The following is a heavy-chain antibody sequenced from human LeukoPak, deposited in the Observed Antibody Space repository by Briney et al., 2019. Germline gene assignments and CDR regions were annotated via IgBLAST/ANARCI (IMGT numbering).Heavy chain of an antibody. J-gene: IGHJ4*02. V-gene: IGHV3-11*04. CDR2: ISSSGSII. CDR1: GFIFSDYY. CDR3: ATSRGSWPDYFDY. D-gene: IGHD6-13*01. Sequence: PGGSLRLSCTTSGFIFSDYYMSWIRQAPGKGLEWVSYISSSGSIIYYADSVKGRFTISRDNAKNSLYLQMNSLRAEDTAVYYCATSRGSWPDYFDYWGQGTLVTVSS.